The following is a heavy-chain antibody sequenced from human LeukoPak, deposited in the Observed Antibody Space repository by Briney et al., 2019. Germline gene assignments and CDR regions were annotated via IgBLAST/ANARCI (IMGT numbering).Heavy chain of an antibody. D-gene: IGHD3-3*01. J-gene: IGHJ5*02. CDR1: GFTFSSYW. V-gene: IGHV3-7*01. Sequence: GGSLRLSCAASGFTFSSYWMSWVRQAPGKGLEWVANIKQDGSEKYYVDSVKGRFTISRDNAKNSLYLQMNSLRAEDTAVYYCARGVNDFWSGYSPYSWFDPWGQGTLVTVSS. CDR2: IKQDGSEK. CDR3: ARGVNDFWSGYSPYSWFDP.